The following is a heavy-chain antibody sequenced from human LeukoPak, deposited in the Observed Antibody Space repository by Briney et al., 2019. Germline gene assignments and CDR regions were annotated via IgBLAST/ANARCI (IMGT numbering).Heavy chain of an antibody. J-gene: IGHJ4*02. V-gene: IGHV3-23*01. CDR2: VSDNGGAT. CDR1: GFTFSSSA. D-gene: IGHD6-13*01. Sequence: GGSLRLSCAASGFTFSSSAMSWVRQAPGKGLEWVSAVSDNGGATWYADSVQGRFTVSRDNSQNTFYLQMNSLRAEDTAVYFCARGSAAVRPYYFDYWGQGILVTVSS. CDR3: ARGSAAVRPYYFDY.